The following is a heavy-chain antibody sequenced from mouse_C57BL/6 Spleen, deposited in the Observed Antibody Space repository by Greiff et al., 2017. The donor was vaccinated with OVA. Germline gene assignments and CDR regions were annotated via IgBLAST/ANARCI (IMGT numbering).Heavy chain of an antibody. CDR1: GFTFSSYT. Sequence: EVKLVESGGGLVKPGGSLKLSCAASGFTFSSYTMSWVRQTPEKRLEWVATISGGGGNTYYPDSVKGRFTISRDNAKNTLYLQMSSLRSEDTALYYCARILDYAMDYWGQGTSVTVSS. J-gene: IGHJ4*01. CDR2: ISGGGGNT. V-gene: IGHV5-9*01. CDR3: ARILDYAMDY. D-gene: IGHD4-1*01.